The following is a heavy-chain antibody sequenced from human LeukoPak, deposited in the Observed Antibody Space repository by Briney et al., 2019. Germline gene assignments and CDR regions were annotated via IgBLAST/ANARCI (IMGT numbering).Heavy chain of an antibody. J-gene: IGHJ5*01. D-gene: IGHD2-2*01. CDR2: IKEDGSEK. CDR3: ARGFPYTSRQFES. V-gene: IGHV3-7*03. CDR1: GFTFNRDW. Sequence: PGGSLRLSCAASGFTFNRDWTAWVRQAPGKGLEWVANIKEDGSEKNYVDSVKGRFTISRDNAKNSLFLQANNLRPEDTAIYYCARGFPYTSRQFESWGQGTLVTVSS.